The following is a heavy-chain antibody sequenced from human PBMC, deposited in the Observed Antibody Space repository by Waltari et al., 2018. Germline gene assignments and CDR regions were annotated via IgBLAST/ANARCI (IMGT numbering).Heavy chain of an antibody. CDR1: GGSISTNYN. D-gene: IGHD4-17*01. CDR2: MQYRGGT. V-gene: IGHV4-39*01. CDR3: GRIAFGDDGGYFQH. Sequence: QLQLQESGPALVKPSETPSLTCTVSGGSISTNYNWGWIRQPPGKGLEWMGNMQYRGGTFYNPSLKSRITISLDTSKNQLSLRLSSVGAADTAVYFCGRIAFGDDGGYFQHWGQGTLVSVSS. J-gene: IGHJ1*01.